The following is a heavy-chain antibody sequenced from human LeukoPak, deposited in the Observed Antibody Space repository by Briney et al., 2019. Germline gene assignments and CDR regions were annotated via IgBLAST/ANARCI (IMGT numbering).Heavy chain of an antibody. V-gene: IGHV3-23*01. CDR3: ARVVGAGYFDL. CDR2: ISGSGGNT. Sequence: GGSLRLSCAASGFTFSSYAMSWVRQAPGKGLEWVSTISGSGGNTYYADSVKGRFTISRDNAKNSLYLQMNSLRAEDTAVYYCARVVGAGYFDLWGRGTLVTVSS. J-gene: IGHJ2*01. D-gene: IGHD1-26*01. CDR1: GFTFSSYA.